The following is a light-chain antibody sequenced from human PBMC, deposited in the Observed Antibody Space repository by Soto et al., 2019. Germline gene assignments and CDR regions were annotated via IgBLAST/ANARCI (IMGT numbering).Light chain of an antibody. J-gene: IGLJ2*01. CDR3: SSYTSSRGV. V-gene: IGLV2-14*01. CDR2: EVT. CDR1: DVGAYNF. Sequence: QSALTQPASVSGSPGQSITISCTGSDVGAYNFVSWYQQVPGEAPKLIIYEVTNRPSGVSNRFSGSKSGSTASLTISGLQAEEEADYYCSSYTSSRGVFGGGTKVTVL.